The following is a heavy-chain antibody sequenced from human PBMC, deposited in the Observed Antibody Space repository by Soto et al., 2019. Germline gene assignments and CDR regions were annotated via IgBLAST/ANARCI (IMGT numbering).Heavy chain of an antibody. CDR3: AGGYYDSSGFTRYYFDY. Sequence: GASVKVSCKASGGTFSSYAISWVRQAPGQGLEWMGGIIPIFGTANYAQKFQGRVTITADKPTSTAYMELSSLRSEDTAVYYCAGGYYDSSGFTRYYFDYWGQGTLVTVSS. V-gene: IGHV1-69*06. D-gene: IGHD3-22*01. CDR2: IIPIFGTA. CDR1: GGTFSSYA. J-gene: IGHJ4*02.